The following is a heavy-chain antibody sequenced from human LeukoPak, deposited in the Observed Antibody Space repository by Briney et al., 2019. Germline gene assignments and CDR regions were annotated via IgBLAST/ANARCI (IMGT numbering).Heavy chain of an antibody. Sequence: SETLSLTCTVSGGSISSYYWSWIRQPPGKGLEWIGYIYYSGSSNYNPSLKSRVTISVDTSKNQFSLKLSSVTAADTAVYYCARGPYCSSTSCYTQFDYWGQGTLVTVSS. J-gene: IGHJ4*02. D-gene: IGHD2-2*02. V-gene: IGHV4-59*01. CDR1: GGSISSYY. CDR2: IYYSGSS. CDR3: ARGPYCSSTSCYTQFDY.